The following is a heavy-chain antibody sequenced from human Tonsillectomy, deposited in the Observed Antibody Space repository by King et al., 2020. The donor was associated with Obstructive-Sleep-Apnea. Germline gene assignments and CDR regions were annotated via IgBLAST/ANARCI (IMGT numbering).Heavy chain of an antibody. Sequence: VQLVESGGGLVQPGGSLRLSCAASGFTFRSYAMSWVRQAPGKGLEWVSGISGSGGSTYYADSVKGRFTISRDNSKNTLYLQVNRLRAEDTAVYYCAKDSMDYDTLTGPVGYWGKGTLVTVSS. D-gene: IGHD3-9*01. V-gene: IGHV3-23*04. CDR2: ISGSGGST. CDR3: AKDSMDYDTLTGPVGY. J-gene: IGHJ4*02. CDR1: GFTFRSYA.